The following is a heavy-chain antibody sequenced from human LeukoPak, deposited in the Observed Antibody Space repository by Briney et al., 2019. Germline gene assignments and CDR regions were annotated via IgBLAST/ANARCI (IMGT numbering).Heavy chain of an antibody. V-gene: IGHV4-39*02. CDR1: GGSISSSSYY. J-gene: IGHJ4*02. CDR2: IYYSGRT. CDR3: ARGPTYQPIDS. D-gene: IGHD2-2*01. Sequence: SETLSLTCTVSGGSISSSSYYWGWIRQPPGKGLEWIGSIYYSGRTYYNPSLKSRVTISVDTSKNRFSLKLSSVTAADTAVYYCARGPTYQPIDSWGQGTLVTVSS.